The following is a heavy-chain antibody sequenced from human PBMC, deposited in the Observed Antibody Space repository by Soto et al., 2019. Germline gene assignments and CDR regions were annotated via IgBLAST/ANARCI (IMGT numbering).Heavy chain of an antibody. J-gene: IGHJ3*02. CDR1: GGSFSDFY. CDR2: INHSGST. CDR3: ARGPRVVWVVPTAQRDVFDI. D-gene: IGHD2-2*01. Sequence: SETLSLTCAVYGGSFSDFYWNCIRQPPGKXLEWIGEINHSGSTSYNPSLKSRVTISVDTSKNQISLKLTSVTAADTAVYYCARGPRVVWVVPTAQRDVFDIWGQGKMVTVSS. V-gene: IGHV4-34*01.